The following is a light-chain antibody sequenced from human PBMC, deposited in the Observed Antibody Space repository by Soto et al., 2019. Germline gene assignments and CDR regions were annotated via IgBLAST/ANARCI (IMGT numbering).Light chain of an antibody. J-gene: IGKJ1*01. Sequence: DIQMTESPSTLSASVGDRVTITCRASQPIDSWLAWYQQKPGKAPKLLIHMASTLNSGAPSRFSGSRSGTEFPLTINTLQPDDFATYYCQQNYFGSRTFGQGTKVEI. CDR1: QPIDSW. V-gene: IGKV1-5*03. CDR3: QQNYFGSRT. CDR2: MAS.